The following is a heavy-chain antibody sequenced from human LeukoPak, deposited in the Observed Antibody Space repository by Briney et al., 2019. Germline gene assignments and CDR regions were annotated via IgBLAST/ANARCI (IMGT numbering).Heavy chain of an antibody. CDR2: INNDGSSI. V-gene: IGHV3-74*01. Sequence: GGSLRLSCAASGFTFSSYWMHWVRQAPGKGLVWVSRINNDGSSINYADSVRGRFTISRDNAKNTLYLQMTSLRAEDTSVYYCARHRTASDYWGQGTLVTVSS. J-gene: IGHJ4*02. D-gene: IGHD3-16*02. CDR1: GFTFSSYW. CDR3: ARHRTASDY.